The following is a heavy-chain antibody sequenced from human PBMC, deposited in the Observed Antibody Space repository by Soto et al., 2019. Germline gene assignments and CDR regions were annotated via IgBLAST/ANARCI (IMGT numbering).Heavy chain of an antibody. CDR1: GFTFSSYD. D-gene: IGHD3-10*01. V-gene: IGHV3-30-3*01. CDR2: ISYEKSNK. CDR3: ASTVRITIVQH. J-gene: IGHJ1*01. Sequence: GGSLRLSCAASGFTFSSYDMDSVRRAAGKELKWVGVISYEKSNKYYADSVKGRFTISRDNSKNTLYLQMNSLRAEDTAVYYCASTVRITIVQHWGQGTLVTVSS.